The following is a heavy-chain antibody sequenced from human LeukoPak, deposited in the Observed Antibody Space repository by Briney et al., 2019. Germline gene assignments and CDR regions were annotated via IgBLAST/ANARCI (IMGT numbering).Heavy chain of an antibody. CDR3: ARDPRGTYDY. D-gene: IGHD5-12*01. CDR2: INPSSDDT. J-gene: IGHJ4*02. Sequence: ASVKVSCKASGYSFTAAYNIHWLRQAPGQGPEFMGWINPSSDDTRYAQKFQGRVTVTRGTIISTAYMELSSLTSDDTAVYYCARDPRGTYDYWGQGSLVTVSS. CDR1: GYSFTAAYN. V-gene: IGHV1-2*02.